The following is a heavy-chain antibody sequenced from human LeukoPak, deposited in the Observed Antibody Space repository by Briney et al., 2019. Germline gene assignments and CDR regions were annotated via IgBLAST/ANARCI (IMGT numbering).Heavy chain of an antibody. V-gene: IGHV3-30*04. CDR2: ISYDGSKK. CDR3: ARDLAVSGSFTHYFDY. Sequence: PGRSLRLSCAASGFTSSTYAMHWVRRAPGKGLEWVAGISYDGSKKYYAGSVRGRFTISRDNSKSTLFLQMNSLRAEDTAVYYCARDLAVSGSFTHYFDYWGQGTLVTVSS. D-gene: IGHD3-10*01. J-gene: IGHJ4*02. CDR1: GFTSSTYA.